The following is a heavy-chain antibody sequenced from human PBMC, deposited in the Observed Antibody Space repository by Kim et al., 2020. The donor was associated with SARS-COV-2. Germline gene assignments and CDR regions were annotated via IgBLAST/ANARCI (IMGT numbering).Heavy chain of an antibody. V-gene: IGHV3-23*01. CDR2: ISGSGGST. D-gene: IGHD2-21*02. J-gene: IGHJ4*02. CDR3: AKDLASKESCRGDCYRAGQFDY. CDR1: GFTFSSYA. Sequence: GGSLRLSCAASGFTFSSYAMSWVRQAPGKGLEWVSAISGSGGSTYYADSVKGRFTISRDNSKNTLYLQMNSLRAEDTAVYYCAKDLASKESCRGDCYRAGQFDYWGQGTLVTVSS.